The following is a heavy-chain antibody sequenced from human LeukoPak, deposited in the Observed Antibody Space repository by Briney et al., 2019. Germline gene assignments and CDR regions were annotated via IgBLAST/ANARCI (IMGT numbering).Heavy chain of an antibody. CDR3: ARVVYYPAGFDY. Sequence: SETLSLTCTVSGGSISSGDYYWSWIRQPPGKGLEWIGYIYYSGSTYYNPSLKSRVTISVDMSKNQFSLKLSPVTAADTAVYYCARVVYYPAGFDYWGQGTLVTVSS. CDR2: IYYSGST. J-gene: IGHJ4*02. CDR1: GGSISSGDYY. D-gene: IGHD1-14*01. V-gene: IGHV4-30-4*08.